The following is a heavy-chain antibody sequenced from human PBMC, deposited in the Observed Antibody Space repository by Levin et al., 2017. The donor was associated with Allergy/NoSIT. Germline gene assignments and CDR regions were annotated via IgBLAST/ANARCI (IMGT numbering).Heavy chain of an antibody. Sequence: PGGSLRLSCAVYGGAFSSYYWSWIRQPPGKGLEWIGEINHGGTINYNPSLESRVTISLDTSKNQFSLTLSSVTAADTALYFFAGEANEDWGAFDIWGQGTVVTVSS. V-gene: IGHV4-34*01. D-gene: IGHD3/OR15-3a*01. CDR3: AGEANEDWGAFDI. CDR1: GGAFSSYY. CDR2: INHGGTI. J-gene: IGHJ3*02.